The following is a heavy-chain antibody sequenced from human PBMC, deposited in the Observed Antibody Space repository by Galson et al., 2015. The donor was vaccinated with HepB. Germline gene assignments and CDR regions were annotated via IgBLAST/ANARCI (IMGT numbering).Heavy chain of an antibody. D-gene: IGHD1-26*01. CDR1: GYTFTGYY. V-gene: IGHV1-2*02. CDR3: ARAWAWDVWRFDP. Sequence: SVKVSCKASGYTFTGYYMHWVRQAPGQGLEWVGWVNPNSGGTSYAQKFQGRVTMTRDTSISTAYMELSRLRSDDTAVYYCARAWAWDVWRFDPWGQGTLVTVSS. J-gene: IGHJ5*02. CDR2: VNPNSGGT.